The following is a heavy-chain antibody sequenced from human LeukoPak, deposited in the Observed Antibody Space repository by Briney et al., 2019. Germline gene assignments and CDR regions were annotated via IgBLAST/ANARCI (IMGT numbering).Heavy chain of an antibody. J-gene: IGHJ5*02. CDR2: ISYDGSNK. V-gene: IGHV3-30-3*01. CDR3: TVVTPGWFDP. D-gene: IGHD4-23*01. Sequence: GRSLRLSCAASGFTFSSYAMHWVRQAPGKGLEWVAVISYDGSNKYYADSVKGRFTISRDNSKNTLYLQMNSLRAEDTAVYYCTVVTPGWFDPWGQGTLVTVSS. CDR1: GFTFSSYA.